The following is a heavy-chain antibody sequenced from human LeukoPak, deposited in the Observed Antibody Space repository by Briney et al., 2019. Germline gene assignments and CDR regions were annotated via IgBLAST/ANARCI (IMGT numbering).Heavy chain of an antibody. D-gene: IGHD2-2*01. CDR2: ISSSSSYI. CDR3: ARDQRDIVVVPAATAPDY. V-gene: IGHV3-21*01. Sequence: GGSLRLSCAASGFTFSSYSMNWVRQAPGKGLEWVSSISSSSSYIYYADSVKGRFTISRDNAKNSLYLQMNSLRAEDTAVYYCARDQRDIVVVPAATAPDYWGQGTLVTVSS. J-gene: IGHJ4*02. CDR1: GFTFSSYS.